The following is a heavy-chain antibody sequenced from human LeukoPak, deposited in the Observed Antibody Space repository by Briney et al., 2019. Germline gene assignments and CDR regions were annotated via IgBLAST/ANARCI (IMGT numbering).Heavy chain of an antibody. V-gene: IGHV1-2*02. CDR1: GYTFTGYY. Sequence: ASVKVSCKASGYTFTGYYMHWVRQAPGQGLEWMGWINPNSGGTNYAQKFQGRVTMTRDTSKNQFSLKLSSVTAADTAVYYCASRSGFCSGGSCYPWYYFDYWGQGTLVTVSS. J-gene: IGHJ4*02. D-gene: IGHD2-15*01. CDR2: INPNSGGT. CDR3: ASRSGFCSGGSCYPWYYFDY.